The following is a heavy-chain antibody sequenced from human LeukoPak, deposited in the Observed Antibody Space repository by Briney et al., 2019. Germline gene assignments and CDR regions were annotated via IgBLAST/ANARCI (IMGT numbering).Heavy chain of an antibody. Sequence: GGSLRLSCAASGFTFNIYAMSWVRLAPGKGLQWVASMCGSAGCTFYSDSVKGRFTISRDNAKNSLYLQMNSLRAEDTAVYYCARDLGSSGWYSRVSPNWGQGTLVTVSS. D-gene: IGHD6-19*01. J-gene: IGHJ4*02. CDR1: GFTFNIYA. CDR2: MCGSAGCT. V-gene: IGHV3-23*01. CDR3: ARDLGSSGWYSRVSPN.